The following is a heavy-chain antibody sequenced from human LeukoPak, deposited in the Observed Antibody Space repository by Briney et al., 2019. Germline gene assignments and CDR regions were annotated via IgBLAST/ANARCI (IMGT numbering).Heavy chain of an antibody. Sequence: GGSLRLSCAASGFSVSNYWMHWVRQAPGKGLVWVSRINVDGSVTSYADSVKGRFTISRDRAKNTLNLQMNSLRPEDTGVYYCATEPRGPTESSWGQGTLVTVSS. CDR2: INVDGSVT. J-gene: IGHJ5*02. D-gene: IGHD3-16*01. V-gene: IGHV3-74*01. CDR3: ATEPRGPTESS. CDR1: GFSVSNYW.